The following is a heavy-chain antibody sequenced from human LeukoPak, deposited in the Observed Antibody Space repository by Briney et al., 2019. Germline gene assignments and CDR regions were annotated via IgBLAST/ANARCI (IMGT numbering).Heavy chain of an antibody. CDR3: AREALGTVAGLGGAFDI. Sequence: PGRSLRLSCTTSGFTFSSYGMDWVRQAPPPGLEWEAVIWYGGSDTNYADSVKDRFTISRDNSNNTLYLKMNSLRAEDTAVYYCAREALGTVAGLGGAFDIWGQGTMVTVSS. D-gene: IGHD6-19*01. CDR2: IWYGGSDT. V-gene: IGHV3-33*01. CDR1: GFTFSSYG. J-gene: IGHJ3*02.